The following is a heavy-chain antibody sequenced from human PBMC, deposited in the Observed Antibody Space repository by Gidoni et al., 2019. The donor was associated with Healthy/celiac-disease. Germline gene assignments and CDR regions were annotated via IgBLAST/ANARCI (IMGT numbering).Heavy chain of an antibody. CDR1: GFTFRNAW. V-gene: IGHV3-15*01. Sequence: EVQLVESGGGLVKPGGSLRLSCAASGFTFRNAWMSWVRRAPGKGLEWVGRIKSKTDGGTTDYAAPVKGRFTISRDDSKNTLYLQMNSLKTEDTAVYYCTTDFSFYYYGSGSYYNEGVDYWGQGTLVTVSS. D-gene: IGHD3-10*01. J-gene: IGHJ4*02. CDR3: TTDFSFYYYGSGSYYNEGVDY. CDR2: IKSKTDGGTT.